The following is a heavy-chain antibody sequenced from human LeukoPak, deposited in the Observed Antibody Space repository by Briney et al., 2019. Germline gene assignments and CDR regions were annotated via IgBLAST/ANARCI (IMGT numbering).Heavy chain of an antibody. Sequence: GRSLRLSCAASGFTFSSYAMHWVRQAPGKGLEWVAVISYDGSNKYYADSVKGRFTISRDNSKNTLYLQMNSLRAEDTAVYYCARDLGFMVRGVYNWFDPWGQGTLVTVSS. CDR3: ARDLGFMVRGVYNWFDP. J-gene: IGHJ5*02. CDR1: GFTFSSYA. D-gene: IGHD3-10*01. V-gene: IGHV3-30*04. CDR2: ISYDGSNK.